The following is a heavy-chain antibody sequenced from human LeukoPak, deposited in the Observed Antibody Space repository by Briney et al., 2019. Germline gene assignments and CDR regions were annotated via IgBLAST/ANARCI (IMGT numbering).Heavy chain of an antibody. V-gene: IGHV4-34*01. D-gene: IGHD3-22*01. CDR1: GGSFSGYY. J-gene: IGHJ4*02. CDR3: ARGRRYYYDSSGYVDY. CDR2: INHSGST. Sequence: SETLSLTCAVYGGSFSGYYWSWIRQPPGKGLEWIGEINHSGSTNSNPSLKSLVTISVDTSKNQFSLKLSSVTAADTAVYYCARGRRYYYDSSGYVDYWGQGTLVTVSS.